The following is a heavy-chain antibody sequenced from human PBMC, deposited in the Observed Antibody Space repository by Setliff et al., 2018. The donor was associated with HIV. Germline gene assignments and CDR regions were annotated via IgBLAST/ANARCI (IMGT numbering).Heavy chain of an antibody. Sequence: SETLSLTCTVSGESLAGSRYSWGWVRQSPGQGLEWLGNLFHTGSSYFNPSLKSRLTMSVDTSKDQFSLSLISLTAADSAVYYCARLGDNSDWRSNYFFYYMDVWGKGVTVTAP. CDR2: LFHTGSS. V-gene: IGHV4-39*01. CDR1: GESLAGSRYS. CDR3: ARLGDNSDWRSNYFFYYMDV. J-gene: IGHJ6*03. D-gene: IGHD3-22*01.